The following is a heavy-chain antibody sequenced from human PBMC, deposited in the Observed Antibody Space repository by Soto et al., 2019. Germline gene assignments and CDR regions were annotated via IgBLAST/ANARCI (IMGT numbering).Heavy chain of an antibody. J-gene: IGHJ5*02. CDR2: VYHTGTT. Sequence: SETLSLTCAVYGGSFSGYYSSWIRQPPGKGLEWIGYVYHTGTTTYNPSLKSRVTISVDTSMNQISLKLSSVTAADTAFYYCARLGGYYQSLDTWGQGTLVTAPQ. CDR3: ARLGGYYQSLDT. D-gene: IGHD3-22*01. V-gene: IGHV4-34*01. CDR1: GGSFSGYY.